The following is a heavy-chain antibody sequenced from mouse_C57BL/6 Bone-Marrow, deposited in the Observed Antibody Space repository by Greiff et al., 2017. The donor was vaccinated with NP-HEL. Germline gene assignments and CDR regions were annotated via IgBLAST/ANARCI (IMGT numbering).Heavy chain of an antibody. CDR2: ISNLAYSI. V-gene: IGHV5-15*01. CDR3: ARHRGTAYFDY. D-gene: IGHD2-14*01. J-gene: IGHJ2*01. CDR1: GFTFSDYG. Sequence: EVHLVESGGGLVQPGGSLKLSCAASGFTFSDYGMAWVRQAPRKGPEWVAFISNLAYSIYYADTVTGRFTISRENAKNTLYLEMSSLRSEDTAMYYCARHRGTAYFDYWGQGTTLTVSS.